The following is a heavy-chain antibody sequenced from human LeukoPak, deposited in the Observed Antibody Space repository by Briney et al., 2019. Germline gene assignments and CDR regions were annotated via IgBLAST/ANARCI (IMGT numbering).Heavy chain of an antibody. CDR2: ISSSSSYI. V-gene: IGHV3-21*01. CDR3: ARDPQFPDNYYYYMDV. CDR1: GFTFSSYS. Sequence: TGGSLRLSCAASGFTFSSYSMNWVRQAPGKGLEWVSSISSSSSYIYYADSVKGRFTISRDNAKNSLYLQMNSLRAEDTAVYYCARDPQFPDNYYYYMDVWGKGTTVTVSS. J-gene: IGHJ6*03. D-gene: IGHD1-14*01.